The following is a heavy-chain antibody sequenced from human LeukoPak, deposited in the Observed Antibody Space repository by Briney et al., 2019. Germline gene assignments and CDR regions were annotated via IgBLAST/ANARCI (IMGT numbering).Heavy chain of an antibody. CDR3: ARDQDWAFDY. D-gene: IGHD3/OR15-3a*01. J-gene: IGHJ4*02. Sequence: GGSLRLSCAASGFSFSSHSMNWVRQAPGKGLKWVSYISGSSTTIDYADSAKGRFIISRDNAKKSLYLQMNNLRAEDTAVYYCARDQDWAFDYWGQGILVTVSS. CDR1: GFSFSSHS. V-gene: IGHV3-48*01. CDR2: ISGSSTTI.